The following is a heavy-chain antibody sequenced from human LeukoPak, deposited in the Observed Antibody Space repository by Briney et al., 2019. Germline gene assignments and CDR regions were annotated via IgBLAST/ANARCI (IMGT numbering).Heavy chain of an antibody. CDR1: GFTFSSYA. Sequence: GGSLRLSCAASGFTFSSYAMSWVRQAPGRGLEWVSAISGSGGSTYYADSVKGRFTISRDNSKNTLYLQMNSLRAEDTAVYYCAKETTVTSYYYYYYGMDVWGQGTTVTVSS. CDR2: ISGSGGST. J-gene: IGHJ6*02. CDR3: AKETTVTSYYYYYYGMDV. V-gene: IGHV3-23*01. D-gene: IGHD4-17*01.